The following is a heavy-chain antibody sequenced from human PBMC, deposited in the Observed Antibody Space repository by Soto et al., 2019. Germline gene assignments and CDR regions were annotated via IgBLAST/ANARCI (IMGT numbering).Heavy chain of an antibody. Sequence: SETLSLTRTVSGGSISSYYWSWIRQPPGKGLEWIGYIYYSGSTNYNPSFKSRVTISVDTSKNQFSLKLSSVTAADTAVYYCAGTLSSCGYRYFQHWGQGTRVTVSS. V-gene: IGHV4-59*01. J-gene: IGHJ1*01. CDR2: IYYSGST. D-gene: IGHD3-22*01. CDR1: GGSISSYY. CDR3: AGTLSSCGYRYFQH.